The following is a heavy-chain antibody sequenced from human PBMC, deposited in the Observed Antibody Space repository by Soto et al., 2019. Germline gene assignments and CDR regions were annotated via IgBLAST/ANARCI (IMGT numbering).Heavy chain of an antibody. D-gene: IGHD6-6*01. V-gene: IGHV3-30*14. CDR2: IYSGGST. CDR1: GFTFSAYA. J-gene: IGHJ6*02. Sequence: QVQLVESGGGVVQPGRSLRLSCAASGFTFSAYAMHWVRQAPGKGLEWVAVIYSGGSTYYADSVKGRFTISRDNSKNTLYLQMNSLRAEDTAVYYCARGPFSQLDYYYYGMDVWGQGTTVTVSS. CDR3: ARGPFSQLDYYYYGMDV.